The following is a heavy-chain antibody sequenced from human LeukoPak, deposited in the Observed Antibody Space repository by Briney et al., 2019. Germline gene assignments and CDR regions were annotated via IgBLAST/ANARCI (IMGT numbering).Heavy chain of an antibody. CDR3: ARGYGLGSYYKFFDF. Sequence: SETLSLTCTVSGGSISTFYWSWVRQPPGKGLEWIGYIYYSGSTNYNPSLESRVTISLDTSKNQFSLKLSSVTAADTAVYYCARGYGLGSYYKFFDFWGQGTLVTVSS. CDR2: IYYSGST. V-gene: IGHV4-59*01. D-gene: IGHD3-10*01. J-gene: IGHJ4*02. CDR1: GGSISTFY.